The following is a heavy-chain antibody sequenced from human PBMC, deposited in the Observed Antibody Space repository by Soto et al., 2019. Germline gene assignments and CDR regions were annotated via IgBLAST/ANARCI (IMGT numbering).Heavy chain of an antibody. V-gene: IGHV1-18*01. D-gene: IGHD5-18*01. CDR1: GYTFTSYG. J-gene: IGHJ4*02. CDR3: ARTFETWIQLWLLTDY. Sequence: GASAKVSCKASGYTFTSYGISWVRQAPGQGLEWMGWISAYNGNTNYAQKLQGRVTMTTDTSTSTAYMELRSLRSDDTAVYYCARTFETWIQLWLLTDYWGQGTLVTVSS. CDR2: ISAYNGNT.